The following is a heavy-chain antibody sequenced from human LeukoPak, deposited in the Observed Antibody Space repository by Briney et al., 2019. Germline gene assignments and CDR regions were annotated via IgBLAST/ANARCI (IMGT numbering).Heavy chain of an antibody. Sequence: SETLSLTCTVSGGSISSYYWSWIRQPPGKGLEWIGYIYYSGSTNYNPSLKSRVTISVDTSKNQFSLKLSSVTAADTAVYYCARTGYCSGGSCYHGFDYWGQGTLVAASS. J-gene: IGHJ4*02. D-gene: IGHD2-15*01. V-gene: IGHV4-59*01. CDR2: IYYSGST. CDR3: ARTGYCSGGSCYHGFDY. CDR1: GGSISSYY.